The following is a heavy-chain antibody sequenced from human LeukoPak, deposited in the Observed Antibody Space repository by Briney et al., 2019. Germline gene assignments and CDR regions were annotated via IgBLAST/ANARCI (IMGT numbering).Heavy chain of an antibody. CDR1: GGSFSGYY. CDR3: ARAAARCSSTSCSIWFDP. V-gene: IGHV4-34*01. Sequence: SETLSLTCAVYGGSFSGYYWSWIRQPPGKGLEWIGEINHSGSTNYNPSLKSRVTILVDTSKNQFSLKLSSVTAADTAVYYCARAAARCSSTSCSIWFDPWGQGTLVTVSS. CDR2: INHSGST. J-gene: IGHJ5*02. D-gene: IGHD2-2*01.